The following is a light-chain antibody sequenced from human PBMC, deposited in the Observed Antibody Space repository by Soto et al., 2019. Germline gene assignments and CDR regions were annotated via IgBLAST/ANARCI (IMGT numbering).Light chain of an antibody. Sequence: EIVMTQSPATLSVSPGERATLSCRASQSVSSNLAWYQQKPGQAPRLLIYGASTRATGIPARFSGSGSGTEFTLTISSLQSGYFAVYYCQQYNNWPPWTFGQGTKVEIK. CDR3: QQYNNWPPWT. CDR2: GAS. J-gene: IGKJ1*01. V-gene: IGKV3-15*01. CDR1: QSVSSN.